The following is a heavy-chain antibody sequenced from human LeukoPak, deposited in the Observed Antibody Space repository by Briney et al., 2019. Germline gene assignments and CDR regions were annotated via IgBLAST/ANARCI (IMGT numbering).Heavy chain of an antibody. V-gene: IGHV3-53*01. CDR2: IYSGDST. D-gene: IGHD4-17*01. CDR3: ARDSTATTTDY. Sequence: GGSLRLSCAASGFTVSSNYMTWVRQAPGKGLEWVSVIYSGDSTYYADSVKGRFTISRDSSKNTLYLQMSSLRAEDTAVYYCARDSTATTTDYWGQGALVTVSS. CDR1: GFTVSSNY. J-gene: IGHJ4*02.